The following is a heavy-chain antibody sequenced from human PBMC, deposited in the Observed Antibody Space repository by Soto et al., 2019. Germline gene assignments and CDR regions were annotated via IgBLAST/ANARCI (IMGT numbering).Heavy chain of an antibody. CDR3: ARASSGGKNWFDP. Sequence: PSETLSLTCTVSGGSISSSSYYWGWIRQPPGKGLEWIGSIYYSGSTYYNPSLKSRVTISVDTSKNQFSLKLSSVTAADTAVYYCARASSGGKNWFDPWGPGTLVTVSS. V-gene: IGHV4-39*01. D-gene: IGHD6-19*01. CDR2: IYYSGST. J-gene: IGHJ5*02. CDR1: GGSISSSSYY.